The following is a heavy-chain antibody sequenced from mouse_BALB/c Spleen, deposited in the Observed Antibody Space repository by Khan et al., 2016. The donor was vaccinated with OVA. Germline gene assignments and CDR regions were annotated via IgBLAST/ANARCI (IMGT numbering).Heavy chain of an antibody. V-gene: IGHV9-1*02. CDR2: INTYTGEP. Sequence: QIQLVQSGPELKKPGETVKISCKASAYTFTNYGMNWVKQAPGKGLKWMGWINTYTGEPTYTDDFKGRFAFSLETSASTAYLQINNLKNEDMATYFCARGASYWYFDVLGAGTTVTVSS. CDR3: ARGASYWYFDV. J-gene: IGHJ1*01. CDR1: AYTFTNYG.